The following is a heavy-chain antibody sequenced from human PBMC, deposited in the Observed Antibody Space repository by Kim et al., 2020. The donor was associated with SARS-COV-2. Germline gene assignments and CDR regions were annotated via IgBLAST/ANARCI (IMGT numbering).Heavy chain of an antibody. J-gene: IGHJ4*02. CDR3: ARGRGGNWKYYYDY. CDR1: GFTFSSYS. CDR2: ISSSSSTI. Sequence: GGSLRLSCAASGFTFSSYSMNWVRQAPGKGLEWVSYISSSSSTIYYADSVKGRFTISRDNAKNSLYLQMNSLRDEDTAVYYCARGRGGNWKYYYDYWGQGTLVTVSS. D-gene: IGHD1-20*01. V-gene: IGHV3-48*02.